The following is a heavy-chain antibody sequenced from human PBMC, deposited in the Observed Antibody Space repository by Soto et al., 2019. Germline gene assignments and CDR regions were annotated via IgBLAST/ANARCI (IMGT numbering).Heavy chain of an antibody. V-gene: IGHV1-58*01. J-gene: IGHJ4*02. D-gene: IGHD3-22*01. CDR1: GFTFTSSA. Sequence: SVKVSCKASGFTFTSSAVQWVRQARGQRLEWIGWIVVGSGNTNYAQKFQERVTITRDMSTSTAYMELSSLRSEDTAVYYCAADPWRDSSGYSHWGQGTLVTVSS. CDR3: AADPWRDSSGYSH. CDR2: IVVGSGNT.